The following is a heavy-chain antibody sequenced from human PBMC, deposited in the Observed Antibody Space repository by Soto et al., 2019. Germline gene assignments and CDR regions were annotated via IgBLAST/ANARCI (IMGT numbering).Heavy chain of an antibody. CDR2: IKPDESEK. Sequence: GGSLRLSCTASGFTFSDSWMTWVRQAPGKGLEWVARIKPDESEKKYADSVKGRFSISRDNAKNSMYLQMDSLRGEDTAVYYCVRGGSNYASWGQGTLVTVSS. V-gene: IGHV3-7*01. CDR3: VRGGSNYAS. D-gene: IGHD4-4*01. CDR1: GFTFSDSW. J-gene: IGHJ5*02.